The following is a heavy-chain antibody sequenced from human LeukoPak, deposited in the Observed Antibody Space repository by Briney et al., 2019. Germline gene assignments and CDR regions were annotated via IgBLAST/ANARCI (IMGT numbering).Heavy chain of an antibody. V-gene: IGHV3-9*01. CDR1: GFTFDGYA. Sequence: GGSLRLSCAASGFTFDGYAMNWVRQAPGKGLEWVASISWNSGGIGYADSVKGRFTISRDNSNNSLYLQMNTVRAEDTAFYYCARSSGTYIPPGVWGQGTLVIVSS. CDR3: ARSSGTYIPPGV. D-gene: IGHD6-19*01. CDR2: ISWNSGGI. J-gene: IGHJ4*02.